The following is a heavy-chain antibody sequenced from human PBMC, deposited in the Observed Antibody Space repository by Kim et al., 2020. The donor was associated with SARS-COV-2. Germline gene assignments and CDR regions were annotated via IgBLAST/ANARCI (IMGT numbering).Heavy chain of an antibody. Sequence: GGSLRLSCAASGFTFSSYAMSWVRQAPGKGLEWVSAISGSGGSTYYADSVKGRFTISRDNSKNTLYLQMNSLRAEDTAVYYCAKSAYDSSGYYRYDAFDIWGQGTMVTVSS. V-gene: IGHV3-23*01. J-gene: IGHJ3*02. CDR3: AKSAYDSSGYYRYDAFDI. CDR2: ISGSGGST. D-gene: IGHD3-22*01. CDR1: GFTFSSYA.